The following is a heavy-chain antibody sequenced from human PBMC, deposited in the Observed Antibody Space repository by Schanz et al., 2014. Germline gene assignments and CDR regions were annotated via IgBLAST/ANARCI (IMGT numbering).Heavy chain of an antibody. D-gene: IGHD2-15*01. CDR2: IWSDGTNV. CDR3: ARKMKLGVCGGKGHDSLDI. CDR1: GFIFRSFG. J-gene: IGHJ3*02. V-gene: IGHV3-33*01. Sequence: QGQLVESGGGVVQPGKSLRLSCATSGFIFRSFGIHWVRQAPGKGLEWVAVIWSDGTNVYYADSVKGRFTISGDSSKYTVYLQMNSLRADDTAVYYCARKMKLGVCGGKGHDSLDIWGQGTMVTVSS.